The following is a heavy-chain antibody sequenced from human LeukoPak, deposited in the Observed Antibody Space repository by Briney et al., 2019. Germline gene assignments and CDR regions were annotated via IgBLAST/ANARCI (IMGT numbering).Heavy chain of an antibody. Sequence: PGGSLRLSCAASGFTVSANYMSWVRQAPGKGLEWVSVIYSGGNTYYADSVKGRFIISRDNSKDTLYLQMNSLRAEDTAIYYCARDPPFFWGQGTLVTVSS. J-gene: IGHJ4*02. V-gene: IGHV3-53*01. CDR3: ARDPPFF. CDR2: IYSGGNT. CDR1: GFTVSANY.